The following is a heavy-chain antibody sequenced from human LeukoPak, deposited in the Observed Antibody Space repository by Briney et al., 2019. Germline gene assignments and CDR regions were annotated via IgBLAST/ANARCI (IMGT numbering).Heavy chain of an antibody. CDR3: AKGAMPYYDGSGYNYFDY. CDR1: GFTFSAYA. V-gene: IGHV3-23*01. CDR2: MSGSGGMT. D-gene: IGHD3-22*01. J-gene: IGHJ4*02. Sequence: GGSLRLSCAVSGFTFSAYAMSSVRQAPGKGLEWVSAMSGSGGMTYYADSVKGRFSISRDNSKNTLHLQMNSLRAEDTAVYYCAKGAMPYYDGSGYNYFDYWGQGTPVTVSS.